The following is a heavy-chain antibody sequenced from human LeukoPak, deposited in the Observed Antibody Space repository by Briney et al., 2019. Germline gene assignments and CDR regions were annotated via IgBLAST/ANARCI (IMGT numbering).Heavy chain of an antibody. CDR3: ARDFEWLRSGYFDY. D-gene: IGHD5-12*01. Sequence: PGRSLRLSCAASGFTFSSYAMHWVRQAPGKGLEWVAVISYDGSNKYYADYVKGRFTISRDNSKNTLYLQMNSLRAEDTAVYYCARDFEWLRSGYFDYWGQGTLVTVSS. CDR1: GFTFSSYA. V-gene: IGHV3-30-3*01. J-gene: IGHJ4*02. CDR2: ISYDGSNK.